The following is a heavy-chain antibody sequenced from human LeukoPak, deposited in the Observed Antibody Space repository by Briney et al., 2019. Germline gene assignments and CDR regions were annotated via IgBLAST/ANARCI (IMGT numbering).Heavy chain of an antibody. CDR2: IYYSGST. CDR3: ARAGAIATVTGMVFDY. D-gene: IGHD4-17*01. CDR1: GGSISSYY. J-gene: IGHJ4*02. V-gene: IGHV4-59*01. Sequence: SESLSLTCTVSGGSISSYYWSWIRQPPGKGLEWIGHIYYSGSTNYNPSPKSRVTISVDTSKNQFSLKLSSVTAADTAVYYCARAGAIATVTGMVFDYWGQGTLVTVSS.